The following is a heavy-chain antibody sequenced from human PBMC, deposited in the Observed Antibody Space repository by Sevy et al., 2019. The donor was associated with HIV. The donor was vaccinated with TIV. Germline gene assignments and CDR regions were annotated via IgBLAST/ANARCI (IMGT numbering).Heavy chain of an antibody. V-gene: IGHV3-33*08. J-gene: IGHJ1*01. CDR3: ASNGRGLSSCGGDCKNAEYFQH. D-gene: IGHD2-21*01. Sequence: GGSLRLSCAASGFTFSSYGMNWVRQAPGKGLEWVAVIWSDGSNKYYADSVKGGFTISRDNSKDTLYLEMNSLRNEETAVYYCASNGRGLSSCGGDCKNAEYFQHWGQGTLVTVSS. CDR2: IWSDGSNK. CDR1: GFTFSSYG.